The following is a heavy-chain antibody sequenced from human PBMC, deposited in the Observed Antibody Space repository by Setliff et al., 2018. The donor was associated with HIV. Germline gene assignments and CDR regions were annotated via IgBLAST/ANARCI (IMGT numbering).Heavy chain of an antibody. Sequence: SETLSLTCAVSGYSISRDYYWGWIRQPPGKGLEWIGSIYHNGNTYYSPSLKSRVTISVDTSRNQISLKLSSVTAADTAVYYCARQRLGNCSGARCSFSGMDVWGPGTTITVSS. V-gene: IGHV4-38-2*01. D-gene: IGHD2-15*01. J-gene: IGHJ6*02. CDR3: ARQRLGNCSGARCSFSGMDV. CDR2: IYHNGNT. CDR1: GYSISRDYY.